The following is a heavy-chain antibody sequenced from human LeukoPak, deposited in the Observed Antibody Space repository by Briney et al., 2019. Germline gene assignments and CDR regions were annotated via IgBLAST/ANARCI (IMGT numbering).Heavy chain of an antibody. V-gene: IGHV1-69*06. D-gene: IGHD6-6*01. Sequence: GASVKVSCKASGYTFTSYDISWVRQAPGQGLEWMGGIIPIFGTANYAQKFQGRVTITADKSTSTAYMELSSLRSEDTAVYYCARGIYSSSSGGHFFDYWGQGTLVTVSS. CDR2: IIPIFGTA. CDR3: ARGIYSSSSGGHFFDY. J-gene: IGHJ4*02. CDR1: GYTFTSYD.